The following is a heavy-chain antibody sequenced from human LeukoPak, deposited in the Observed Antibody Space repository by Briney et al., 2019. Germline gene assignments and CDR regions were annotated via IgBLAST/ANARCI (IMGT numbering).Heavy chain of an antibody. CDR2: IRNKANSYTT. D-gene: IGHD1-26*01. CDR3: TRLVGAND. CDR1: GFTFSDHA. Sequence: PGGSLRVSCAASGFTFSDHAMDWVRQAPGKGLEWVGRIRNKANSYTTEYAASVQGRFTVSRDDSMNSLYLQMNSMKTEDTAVYYCTRLVGANDWGQGTLVTVSS. J-gene: IGHJ4*02. V-gene: IGHV3-72*01.